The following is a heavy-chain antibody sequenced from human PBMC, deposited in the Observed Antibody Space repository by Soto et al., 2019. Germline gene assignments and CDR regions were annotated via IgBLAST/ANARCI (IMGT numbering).Heavy chain of an antibody. J-gene: IGHJ5*02. D-gene: IGHD2-15*01. V-gene: IGHV1-18*01. CDR3: ARDGNCSGGSCYSAWSWFDP. CDR2: ISAYNGNT. Sequence: ASVKVSCKASGYTFTSYGISWVRQARGQGLEWMGWISAYNGNTNYAQKLQGRVTMTTDTSTSTAYMELRSLRSDDTAVYYCARDGNCSGGSCYSAWSWFDPWGQGTLVTVSS. CDR1: GYTFTSYG.